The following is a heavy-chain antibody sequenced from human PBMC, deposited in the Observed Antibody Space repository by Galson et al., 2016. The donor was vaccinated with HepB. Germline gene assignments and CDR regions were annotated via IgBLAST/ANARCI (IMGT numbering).Heavy chain of an antibody. Sequence: SVKVSCKASGGTFSSYAISWVRQAPGQGLEWMGRIIPILGIANYAQKFQGRVTITADKSTSTAYMELSSLRSEDTAVYYCARQKAVFALYYFDYWGQGTLVTVSP. CDR1: GGTFSSYA. J-gene: IGHJ4*02. CDR2: IIPILGIA. V-gene: IGHV1-69*04. CDR3: ARQKAVFALYYFDY.